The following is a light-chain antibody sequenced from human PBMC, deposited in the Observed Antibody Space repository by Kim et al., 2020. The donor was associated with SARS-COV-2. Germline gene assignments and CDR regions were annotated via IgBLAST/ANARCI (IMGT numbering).Light chain of an antibody. J-gene: IGLJ3*02. CDR3: GTWDGSLSAWM. V-gene: IGLV1-51*01. CDR2: DDN. Sequence: GQNVTISCSGSNSNIGNNYVAWYQQLPGTAPKLLIYDDNKRPSGIPDRFSGSKSGTSATLGITGLQTGDEADYCCGTWDGSLSAWMFGGGTQLTVL. CDR1: NSNIGNNY.